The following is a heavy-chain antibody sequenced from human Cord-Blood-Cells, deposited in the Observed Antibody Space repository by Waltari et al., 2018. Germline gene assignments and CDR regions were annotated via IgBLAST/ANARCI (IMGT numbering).Heavy chain of an antibody. D-gene: IGHD3-10*01. CDR3: AHKGVFPYRITMVQEWFDP. J-gene: IGHJ5*02. CDR1: GFSLSTSGVG. Sequence: QITLKESGPTLVKPTQTLTLTCTFSGFSLSTSGVGVGWIRQPPGKALEWLALIYWDDDKRYSPSLKSRLTITKDTSKNQVVLTMTNMDPVDTATYYCAHKGVFPYRITMVQEWFDPWGQGTLVTVSS. CDR2: IYWDDDK. V-gene: IGHV2-5*02.